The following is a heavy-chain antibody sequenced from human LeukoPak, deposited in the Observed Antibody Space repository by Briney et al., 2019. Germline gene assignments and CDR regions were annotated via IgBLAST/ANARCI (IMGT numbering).Heavy chain of an antibody. CDR2: IYTGVGT. V-gene: IGHV3-66*01. J-gene: IGHJ3*02. CDR1: GFSVSNKY. D-gene: IGHD6-13*01. CDR3: ARVGAAAGTAFDI. Sequence: PGGSLRLSCAASGFSVSNKYMSWVRQAPGKGLEWVSVIYTGVGTDYADSVKGSFTISRDNTKNTLCLQMNSLRAEDTAVYYCARVGAAAGTAFDIWGQGTMVTVSS.